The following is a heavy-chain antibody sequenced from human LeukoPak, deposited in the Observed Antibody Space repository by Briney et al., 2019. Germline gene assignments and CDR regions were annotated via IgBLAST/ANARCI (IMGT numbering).Heavy chain of an antibody. Sequence: ASVKVSCKASGYTFTSYGISWVRQAPGQGLEWMGWISAYNGNTNYAQKLQGRVTVTTDTSTSTVYMELSSLRSEDTAVYYCARGYGGIAVAGPHYWGQGTLVTVSS. D-gene: IGHD6-19*01. CDR2: ISAYNGNT. CDR1: GYTFTSYG. CDR3: ARGYGGIAVAGPHY. V-gene: IGHV1-18*01. J-gene: IGHJ4*02.